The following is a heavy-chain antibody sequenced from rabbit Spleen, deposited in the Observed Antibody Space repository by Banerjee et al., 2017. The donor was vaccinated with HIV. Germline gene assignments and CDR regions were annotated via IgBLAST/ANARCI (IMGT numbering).Heavy chain of an antibody. J-gene: IGHJ6*01. CDR2: VYSGSSGST. CDR1: GIDFSSSYW. CDR3: ARDTSSSFSSYGMDL. Sequence: QQQLEESGGGLVKPGGTLTLTCTASGIDFSSSYWICWVRQAPGKGLEWIACVYSGSSGSTWYAGWARGRFTISRTSSTTVTLRMTSLTVADTATYFCARDTSSSFSSYGMDLWGPGTLVTVS. V-gene: IGHV1S45*01. D-gene: IGHD1-1*01.